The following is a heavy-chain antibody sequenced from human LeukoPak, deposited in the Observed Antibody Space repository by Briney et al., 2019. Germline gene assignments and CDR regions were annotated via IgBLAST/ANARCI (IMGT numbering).Heavy chain of an antibody. CDR1: GFTFSSYA. CDR3: ARDLDGTMHDGDY. Sequence: GRSLRLSCTASGFTFSSYAMHWVRQAPGKGLEWVAVISYDGSNKYYADSVEGRFTISRDNSKNTLYLQMNSLRAEDTAVYYCARDLDGTMHDGDYWGQGTLVTVSS. D-gene: IGHD1-14*01. J-gene: IGHJ4*02. CDR2: ISYDGSNK. V-gene: IGHV3-30-3*01.